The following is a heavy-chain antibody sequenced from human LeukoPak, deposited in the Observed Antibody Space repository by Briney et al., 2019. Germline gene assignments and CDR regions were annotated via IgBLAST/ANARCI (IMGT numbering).Heavy chain of an antibody. CDR1: GFSFITYG. Sequence: GGSLRLSCAASGFSFITYGIHWVRQAPGKGLEWVSFIRYDGSNRFYADSVRGRFTISIDNSKNTVYLQMNSLRAEDTAVYYCAKDRSMTTVTPFDNWGQGNLVAVSS. V-gene: IGHV3-30*02. D-gene: IGHD4-17*01. CDR2: IRYDGSNR. CDR3: AKDRSMTTVTPFDN. J-gene: IGHJ4*02.